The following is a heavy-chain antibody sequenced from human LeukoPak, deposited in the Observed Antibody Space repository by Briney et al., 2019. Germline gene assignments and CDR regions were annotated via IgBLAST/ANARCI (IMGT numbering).Heavy chain of an antibody. D-gene: IGHD6-13*01. CDR3: AKDRISRAPTGTFDY. CDR1: GFTFTNYA. Sequence: GGSLRLSCAASGFTFTNYAMSWVRQAPGKGLEWVSAISGTDGSTYYADSVKGRFTISRDNSKNTLYLQMNSLRAEDTAVYYCAKDRISRAPTGTFDYWGQGTLVTVSS. CDR2: ISGTDGST. V-gene: IGHV3-23*01. J-gene: IGHJ4*02.